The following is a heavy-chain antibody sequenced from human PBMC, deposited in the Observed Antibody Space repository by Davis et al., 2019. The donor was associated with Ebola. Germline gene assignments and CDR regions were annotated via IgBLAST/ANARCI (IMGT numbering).Heavy chain of an antibody. J-gene: IGHJ6*02. CDR2: ISAYNGNT. D-gene: IGHD3-10*01. CDR1: GYTFTSYG. CDR3: ARGDYYGSGSYFNYYYYGMDV. Sequence: ASVKVSCKASGYTFTSYGISWVRQAPGQGLEWMGWISAYNGNTNYAQKLQGRVTMTTDTSTSIAYMELRSLRSDDTAVYYCARGDYYGSGSYFNYYYYGMDVWGQGTAVTVSS. V-gene: IGHV1-18*01.